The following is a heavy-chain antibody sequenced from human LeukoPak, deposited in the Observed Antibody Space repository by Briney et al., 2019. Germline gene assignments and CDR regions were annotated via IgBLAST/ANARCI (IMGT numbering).Heavy chain of an antibody. D-gene: IGHD2-15*01. CDR3: ARDPAGLCSGGSCYRWFDP. V-gene: IGHV3-21*01. CDR1: GFTFSSYS. J-gene: IGHJ5*02. Sequence: PGGSPRLSCAASGFTFSSYSVNWVRQAPGKGLEWVSSISSSSSYIYYADSVKGRFTISRDNAKNSLYLQMNSLRAEDTAVYYCARDPAGLCSGGSCYRWFDPWCQGTLVTVSS. CDR2: ISSSSSYI.